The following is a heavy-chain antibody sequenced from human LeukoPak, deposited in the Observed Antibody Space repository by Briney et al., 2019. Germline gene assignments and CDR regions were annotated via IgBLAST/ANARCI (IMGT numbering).Heavy chain of an antibody. CDR3: AREDYYNSGGYYLDY. V-gene: IGHV4-59*08. Sequence: PSETLSLTCTVSGGSISSYYWSWIRQPPGKGLEWIGYVHYSGSTNYNPSLKSRVTISVDTSKNQFSLKLSSVTAADTAVYFCAREDYYNSGGYYLDYWGQGTLVTVSS. D-gene: IGHD3-22*01. CDR1: GGSISSYY. CDR2: VHYSGST. J-gene: IGHJ4*02.